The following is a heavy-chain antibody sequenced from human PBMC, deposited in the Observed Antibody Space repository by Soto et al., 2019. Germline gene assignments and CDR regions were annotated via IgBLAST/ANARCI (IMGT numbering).Heavy chain of an antibody. J-gene: IGHJ4*02. CDR1: GGTFSSYA. V-gene: IGHV1-69*12. D-gene: IGHD5-18*01. CDR2: IIPIFGTA. Sequence: QVQLVQSGAEVKKPGSSVKVSCKASGGTFSSYAISWVRQAPGQGLEWMGGIIPIFGTANYAQKFQGRVTIAADESMSRAYMGLSSMRSDDTAVYYCARGWIQLWLGHFDYWGQGTLVTVSS. CDR3: ARGWIQLWLGHFDY.